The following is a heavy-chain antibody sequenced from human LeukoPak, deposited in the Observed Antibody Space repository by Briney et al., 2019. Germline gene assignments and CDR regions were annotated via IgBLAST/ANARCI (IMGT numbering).Heavy chain of an antibody. CDR1: GFTFSTYW. Sequence: GGSLRLSCAASGFTFSTYWMSWVRQAPGKGLECVVNIKRDGSEKYYVDSVKGRFTIFRDDAKSSLYLQMNSLRAEDTAVYFCARVYTGNRWHFDYWGQGTLVTVSS. CDR3: ARVYTGNRWHFDY. J-gene: IGHJ4*02. D-gene: IGHD2-2*02. CDR2: IKRDGSEK. V-gene: IGHV3-7*03.